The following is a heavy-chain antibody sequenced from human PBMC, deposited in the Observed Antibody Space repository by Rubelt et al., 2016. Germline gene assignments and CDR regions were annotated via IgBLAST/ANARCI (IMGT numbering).Heavy chain of an antibody. J-gene: IGHJ4*02. CDR3: ARDPRAGTTSFDY. D-gene: IGHD1-7*01. CDR2: LYYSAST. V-gene: IGHV4-59*12. CDR1: GGSISSYY. Sequence: QVQLQESGPGLVKPSETLSLTRTVSGGSISSYYWSWIRQPPGKGLEWIGYLYYSASTNYNPPLKSRVTRSVDTSKNQFSLRLGSVTAADTAVYYCARDPRAGTTSFDYWGQGTLVTVSS.